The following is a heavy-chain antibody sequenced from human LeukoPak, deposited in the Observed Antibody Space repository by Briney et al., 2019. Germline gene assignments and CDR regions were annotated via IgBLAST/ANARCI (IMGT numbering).Heavy chain of an antibody. CDR1: GYTLTELS. J-gene: IGHJ6*02. V-gene: IGHV1-24*01. CDR3: ATDQRGAGLGFRYGSGSYNGMDV. D-gene: IGHD3-10*01. Sequence: GASVKVSYKHSGYTLTELSMLWLRQTAGKGLEGMEGFDPEDGETLYAQKFQDRVTMTEDTSTDTAYMELSSLRSEDTAVYYCATDQRGAGLGFRYGSGSYNGMDVWGQGTTVTVSS. CDR2: FDPEDGET.